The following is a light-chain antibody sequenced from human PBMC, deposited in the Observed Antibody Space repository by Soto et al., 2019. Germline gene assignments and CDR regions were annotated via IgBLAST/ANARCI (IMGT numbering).Light chain of an antibody. V-gene: IGLV4-69*01. Sequence: QLVLTQSPSASASLGASVKLTCTLSSGHSTYAIAWHQQRPEKGPRYLMKLNSDGSHTKGDGILDRFSGSSSGAERYLTISSLQSEDEADYYCQTWGTGIRVFGGGTKVTVL. J-gene: IGLJ3*02. CDR3: QTWGTGIRV. CDR1: SGHSTYA. CDR2: LNSDGSH.